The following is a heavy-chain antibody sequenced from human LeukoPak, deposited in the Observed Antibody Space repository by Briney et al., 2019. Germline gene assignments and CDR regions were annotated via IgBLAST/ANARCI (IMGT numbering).Heavy chain of an antibody. V-gene: IGHV4-34*01. D-gene: IGHD7-27*01. Sequence: SETLSLTCAVYGGSFSGYYWTWIRQPPGKGLEWIGEINHSGSTNYNPSLKSRVTISTDTSKNQFSLKLYSVTAADTAVYYCATRKLGNDYWGQGTLVTVSS. CDR1: GGSFSGYY. CDR2: INHSGST. CDR3: ATRKLGNDY. J-gene: IGHJ4*02.